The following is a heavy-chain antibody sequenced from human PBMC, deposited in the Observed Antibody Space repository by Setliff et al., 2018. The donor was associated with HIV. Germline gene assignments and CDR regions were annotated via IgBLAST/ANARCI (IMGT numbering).Heavy chain of an antibody. CDR3: ASARIPTGGTSTSFDY. J-gene: IGHJ4*02. CDR1: GFTFSTYS. V-gene: IGHV3-30*03. Sequence: PGGSLRLSCVASGFTFSTYSIYWVRQAPGQGLVWVSAISYDGSRIHYADSVKGRFTISRDNSKNTLYLQVNSLRPEDTAVYHCASARIPTGGTSTSFDYWGQGTLVTVSS. CDR2: ISYDGSRI. D-gene: IGHD1-1*01.